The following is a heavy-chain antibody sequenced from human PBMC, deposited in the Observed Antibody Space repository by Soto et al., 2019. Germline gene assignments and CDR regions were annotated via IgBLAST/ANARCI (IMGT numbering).Heavy chain of an antibody. CDR1: GGTFSNHL. D-gene: IGHD3-10*01. CDR2: IIPLFGIL. J-gene: IGHJ4*01. V-gene: IGHV1-69*02. Sequence: QVQLVQSGAEVKKPGSSVNVSCKASGGTFSNHLISWVRQAPGQGLEWMGTIIPLFGILNYAQKLQGRVTXSXEXSAXTAYMELSSLRSDDTAVYYCASGSLYGSGSYPVDYWGQGTLVTVSS. CDR3: ASGSLYGSGSYPVDY.